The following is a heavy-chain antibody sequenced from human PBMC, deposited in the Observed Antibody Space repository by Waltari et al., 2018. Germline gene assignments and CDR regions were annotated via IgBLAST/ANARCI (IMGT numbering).Heavy chain of an antibody. CDR3: ARQGRPRQLGPSDYYFDY. D-gene: IGHD6-6*01. J-gene: IGHJ4*02. V-gene: IGHV4-39*01. CDR1: GGSISSSSYY. CDR2: ILYSGAT. Sequence: QLQLQESGPGLVKPSETLSLTCTVSGGSISSSSYYWGWIRQPPGKGLAWFGSILYSGATYYNPSLKSRVTISVETSKNQFSLKLSSVTAADTAVYYCARQGRPRQLGPSDYYFDYWGQGTLVTVSS.